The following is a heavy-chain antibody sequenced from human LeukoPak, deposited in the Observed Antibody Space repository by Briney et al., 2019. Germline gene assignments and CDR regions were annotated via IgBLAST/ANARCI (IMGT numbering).Heavy chain of an antibody. D-gene: IGHD3-10*01. V-gene: IGHV1-2*02. CDR1: GYTFTAYY. Sequence: ASVKVSCKASGYTFTAYYMHWVRQAPGQGLEWMGWINPNSGGTNYAQKFQGRVTMTRDTSISTAYMELSRLRSDDTAVYYCARTYYYGSVTRFDYWGQGTLVTVSS. J-gene: IGHJ4*02. CDR3: ARTYYYGSVTRFDY. CDR2: INPNSGGT.